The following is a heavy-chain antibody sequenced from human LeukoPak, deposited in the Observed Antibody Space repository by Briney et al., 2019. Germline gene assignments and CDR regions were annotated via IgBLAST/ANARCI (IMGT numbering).Heavy chain of an antibody. J-gene: IGHJ4*02. CDR2: IYDSGST. D-gene: IGHD1-7*01. CDR3: ARLYGNYQNYFDY. V-gene: IGHV4-59*12. Sequence: SETLSLTCTVSGGSIGSYYWSWTRQPPGKGLEWIGYIYDSGSTNYNPSLKSRVTISVDTSKNQFSLKLRSVTAADTAVYYCARLYGNYQNYFDYWGQGTLVTVSS. CDR1: GGSIGSYY.